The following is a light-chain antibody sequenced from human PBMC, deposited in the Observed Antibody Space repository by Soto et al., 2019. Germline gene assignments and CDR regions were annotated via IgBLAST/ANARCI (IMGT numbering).Light chain of an antibody. CDR3: QQYTSSPLT. J-gene: IGKJ4*01. CDR1: QSVSSRS. CDR2: GAS. Sequence: EIVLTQSPGTLSLSPGERATHSCRASQSVSSRSLAWYHQNPGQDPRLLIYGASRRATGIPDRFSGSESGTDLTLSISRLEPKDFAVYYCQQYTSSPLTFGGGTKVEIK. V-gene: IGKV3-20*01.